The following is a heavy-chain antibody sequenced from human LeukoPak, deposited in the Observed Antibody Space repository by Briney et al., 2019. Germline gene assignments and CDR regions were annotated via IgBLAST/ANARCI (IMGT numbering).Heavy chain of an antibody. Sequence: ASVKVSCKASGYTFTSYYMHWVRQAPGQGLEWMGIINPSGGSTSYAQKLQGRVTMTRDMSTSTVYMELSSLRSEDTAVYYCARDSSSPRPPSRGLPDDYWGQGTLVTVSS. CDR3: ARDSSSPRPPSRGLPDDY. D-gene: IGHD2-15*01. V-gene: IGHV1-46*01. CDR2: INPSGGST. J-gene: IGHJ4*02. CDR1: GYTFTSYY.